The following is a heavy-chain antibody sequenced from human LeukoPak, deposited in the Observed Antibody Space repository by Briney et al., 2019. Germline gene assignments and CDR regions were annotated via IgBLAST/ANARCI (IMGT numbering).Heavy chain of an antibody. Sequence: GGSLRLSCAASGFTFSIYWMHWVRQVPGKGPVWVSRINSDGSSTTYADSVKGRFTISRDNAKNTLYLQMNSLRAEDTAVYYCARDRGTPDAFDIWGQGTMVTVSS. D-gene: IGHD3-10*01. CDR3: ARDRGTPDAFDI. CDR1: GFTFSIYW. CDR2: INSDGSST. J-gene: IGHJ3*02. V-gene: IGHV3-74*01.